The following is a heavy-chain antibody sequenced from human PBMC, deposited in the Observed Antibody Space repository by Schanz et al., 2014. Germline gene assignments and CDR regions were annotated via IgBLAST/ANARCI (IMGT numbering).Heavy chain of an antibody. CDR1: GYTFTSYG. V-gene: IGHV1-69*09. CDR3: ARAGQDYSDSSGYATYYFGN. CDR2: IIPILDIT. D-gene: IGHD3-22*01. Sequence: QVQLVQSGADVKKPGASVKVSCKASGYTFTSYGISWVRQAPGQGLEWMGTIIPILDITNYAQKFQGRVTITADKSTSTAYMELSNLRSEDTAVYYCARAGQDYSDSSGYATYYFGNWGQGTLVTVSS. J-gene: IGHJ4*02.